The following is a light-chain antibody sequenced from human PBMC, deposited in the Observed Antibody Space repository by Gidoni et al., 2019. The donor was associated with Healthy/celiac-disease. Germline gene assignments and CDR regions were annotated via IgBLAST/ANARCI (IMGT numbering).Light chain of an antibody. CDR1: SSDVGSYQR. Sequence: QSALTQPPSVSGSPGQSVTISCTGTSSDVGSYQRVSWYQQPPGTAPQLMIYEVSTRPSGVPDRFSGSKSGNTASLTISGLQAEDEADYYCSSYTSSSTYVFGTGTKVTVL. J-gene: IGLJ1*01. CDR3: SSYTSSSTYV. CDR2: EVS. V-gene: IGLV2-18*02.